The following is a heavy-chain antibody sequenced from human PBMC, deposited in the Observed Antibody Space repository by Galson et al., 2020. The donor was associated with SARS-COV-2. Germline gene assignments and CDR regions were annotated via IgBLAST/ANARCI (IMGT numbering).Heavy chain of an antibody. Sequence: TGGSLRLSCAASGFTFSSYAMHWVRQAPGKGLEWVSVISYDGSNKYYADSVKGRFTISRDNSKNTLYLQMNSLRAEDTAVYYCARARSGSYVDWCDPWGQGTLVTVSS. CDR1: GFTFSSYA. D-gene: IGHD1-26*01. CDR2: ISYDGSNK. J-gene: IGHJ5*02. CDR3: ARARSGSYVDWCDP. V-gene: IGHV3-30-3*01.